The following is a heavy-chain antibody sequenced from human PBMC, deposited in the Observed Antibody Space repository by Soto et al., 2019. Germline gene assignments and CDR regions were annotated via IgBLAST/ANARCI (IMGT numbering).Heavy chain of an antibody. CDR1: GFTYSSYG. V-gene: IGHV3-30*18. Sequence: HPGGSLRLSCAASGFTYSSYGMHWVRQAPGKGLEWVAVISYDGSNKYYADSVKGRFTISRDNSKNTLYLQMNSLRAEDTAVYYCAKDKSSGHSGWFDPWGQGTLVTVSS. J-gene: IGHJ5*02. D-gene: IGHD3-10*01. CDR3: AKDKSSGHSGWFDP. CDR2: ISYDGSNK.